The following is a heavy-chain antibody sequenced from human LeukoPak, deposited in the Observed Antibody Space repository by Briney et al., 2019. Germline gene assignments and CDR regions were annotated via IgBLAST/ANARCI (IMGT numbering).Heavy chain of an antibody. D-gene: IGHD3-9*01. Sequence: GGSLRLSCAASGFTFSSYAMSWVRQAPGKGLEWVAVISYDGSNKNYADSVKGRFTISRDNSKNTLYLQMNSLRAEDTAVYYCASSYSGLLRYFDWLLDYWGQGTLVTVSS. CDR3: ASSYSGLLRYFDWLLDY. J-gene: IGHJ4*02. CDR1: GFTFSSYA. CDR2: ISYDGSNK. V-gene: IGHV3-30-3*01.